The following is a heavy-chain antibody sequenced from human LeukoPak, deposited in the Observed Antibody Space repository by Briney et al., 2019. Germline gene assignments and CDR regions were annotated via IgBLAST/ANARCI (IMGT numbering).Heavy chain of an antibody. V-gene: IGHV4-38-2*01. J-gene: IGHJ3*02. Sequence: SETLSLTCAVSGYSISSGYYWGWIRQPPGKGLEWIGRIYHSGSTYYNPSLKSRVTISVATSKKQFSLKLSSVTAADTAVYYCARQTYYYDSSGYCPHDAFDIWGQGTMVTVSS. CDR2: IYHSGST. CDR3: ARQTYYYDSSGYCPHDAFDI. CDR1: GYSISSGYY. D-gene: IGHD3-22*01.